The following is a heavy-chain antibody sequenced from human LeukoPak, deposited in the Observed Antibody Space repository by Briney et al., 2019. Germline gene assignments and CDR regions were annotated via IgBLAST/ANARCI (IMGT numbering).Heavy chain of an antibody. D-gene: IGHD3-22*01. Sequence: GGSLRLSCAASGFTFSSYSMNWVRQAPGKGLEWVSAISGSGGSTYYADSVKGRFTISRDNSKNTLYLQMNSLRAEDTAVYYCAKDLAHYYDSSGYYYFSAFDIWGQGTMVTVSS. CDR1: GFTFSSYS. CDR2: ISGSGGST. J-gene: IGHJ3*02. V-gene: IGHV3-23*01. CDR3: AKDLAHYYDSSGYYYFSAFDI.